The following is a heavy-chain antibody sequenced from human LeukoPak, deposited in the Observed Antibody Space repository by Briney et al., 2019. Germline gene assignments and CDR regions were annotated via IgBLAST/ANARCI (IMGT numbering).Heavy chain of an antibody. CDR1: GFTFSSYW. J-gene: IGHJ6*03. V-gene: IGHV3-7*01. CDR2: KKQDGSEK. CDR3: ARDYYYGSGRLGYMGV. Sequence: GGSLRLPCAASGFTFSSYWMSWVRQAPGKGLEWVANKKQDGSEKYYVDSVKGRFTISRDNAKNSLYLQMNSLRAEDTAVYYCARDYYYGSGRLGYMGVWGKGTTVTVSS. D-gene: IGHD3-10*01.